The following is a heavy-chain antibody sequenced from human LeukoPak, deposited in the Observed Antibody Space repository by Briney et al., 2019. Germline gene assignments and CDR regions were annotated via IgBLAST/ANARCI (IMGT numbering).Heavy chain of an antibody. Sequence: PGGSLRLSCAASGFAFSSYSMNWVRQAPGKGLEWVSYISGSSSTIYYADSVKGRFTISRDNAKNSLYLQMNSLRAEDTAVYYCARDRGWELLHPLVFDYWGQGTLVTVSS. CDR1: GFAFSSYS. CDR2: ISGSSSTI. D-gene: IGHD1-26*01. CDR3: ARDRGWELLHPLVFDY. V-gene: IGHV3-48*01. J-gene: IGHJ4*02.